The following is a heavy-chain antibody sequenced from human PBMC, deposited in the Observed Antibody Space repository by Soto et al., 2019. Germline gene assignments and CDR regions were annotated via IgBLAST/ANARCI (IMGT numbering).Heavy chain of an antibody. CDR2: VSYDGIDE. J-gene: IGHJ4*02. CDR3: AKDLPEMATNTPDY. Sequence: QVHLVESVVGVVQPGRSLRLSCAASGFTFTSFGIHWVRQAPGKGLVWVAVVSYDGIDENYADSVKGRFSISSDNSTNAVYLQMNSLRGADTAVYYCAKDLPEMATNTPDYCGQGTLVTVSS. CDR1: GFTFTSFG. D-gene: IGHD5-12*01. V-gene: IGHV3-30*18.